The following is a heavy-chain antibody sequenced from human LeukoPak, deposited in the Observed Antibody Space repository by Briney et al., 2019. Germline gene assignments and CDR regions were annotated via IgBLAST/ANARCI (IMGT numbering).Heavy chain of an antibody. V-gene: IGHV3-23*01. Sequence: GGSLRLSCAASGFTFSSYAMSWVRQAPGKGLEWVSAISGSGGSTYYADSVKGRFTISRDNSKNTLYLQMNRLRVEDTAVYHCAVSGTTMAVDYWGQGTLVTVSS. CDR1: GFTFSSYA. CDR3: AVSGTTMAVDY. J-gene: IGHJ4*02. CDR2: ISGSGGST. D-gene: IGHD1-1*01.